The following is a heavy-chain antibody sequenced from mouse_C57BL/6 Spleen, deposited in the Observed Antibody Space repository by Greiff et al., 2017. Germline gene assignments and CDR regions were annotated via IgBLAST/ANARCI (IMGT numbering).Heavy chain of an antibody. J-gene: IGHJ2*01. D-gene: IGHD4-1*01. CDR3: SANWDLDY. CDR1: GYAFSSSW. CDR2: IYPGDGDT. Sequence: VKLQEPGPELVKPGASVKISCKASGYAFSSSWMNWVKQRPGKGLEWIGRIYPGDGDTNYNGKFKGKATLTADKSSSTAYMQLSSLTSEDSAVXFCSANWDLDYWGQGTTRTVSS. V-gene: IGHV1-82*01.